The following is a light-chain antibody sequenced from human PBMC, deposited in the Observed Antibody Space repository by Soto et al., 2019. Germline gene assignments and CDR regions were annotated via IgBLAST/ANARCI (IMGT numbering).Light chain of an antibody. Sequence: QSALTQPDSLSGSPGQSITISCTGSSSDIGGFDLVSWYQQHPGKAPKLLLYEVNKRPSGVSNRFSGSKSGNTASLTISGLQADDEADYYCCSYAGSATWVFGGGTKLTVL. CDR1: SSDIGGFDL. CDR2: EVN. J-gene: IGLJ3*02. V-gene: IGLV2-23*02. CDR3: CSYAGSATWV.